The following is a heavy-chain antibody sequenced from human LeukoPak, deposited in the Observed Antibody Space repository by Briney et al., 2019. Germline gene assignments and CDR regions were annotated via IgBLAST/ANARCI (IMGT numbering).Heavy chain of an antibody. CDR1: GYTFTNYG. V-gene: IGHV1-18*01. J-gene: IGHJ4*02. CDR3: ARDADDTEYSSGWPFFDY. D-gene: IGHD6-19*01. CDR2: ISAYNGNT. Sequence: ASVKVSCKASGYTFTNYGISWVRQAPGQGLEWMGWISAYNGNTNYAQKLQGRVTVTTDTSTSTAYMELRSLRSDDTAVYYCARDADDTEYSSGWPFFDYWGQGTLVTVSS.